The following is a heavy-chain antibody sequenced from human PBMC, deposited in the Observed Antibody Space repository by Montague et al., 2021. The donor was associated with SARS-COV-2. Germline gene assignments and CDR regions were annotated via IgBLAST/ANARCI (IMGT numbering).Heavy chain of an antibody. D-gene: IGHD2-8*02. CDR1: AGSLSSRSNY. Sequence: SETLSLTCTVSAGSLSSRSNYWGWTRQPPGMGLQWIGSVDSAGSTYYSPSLKSRVTISLDTSKNQFSLKLSSVTAADTAVYYCARDGYNRYWYKYWGQGALVTVSS. V-gene: IGHV4-39*07. J-gene: IGHJ4*02. CDR3: ARDGYNRYWYKY. CDR2: VDSAGST.